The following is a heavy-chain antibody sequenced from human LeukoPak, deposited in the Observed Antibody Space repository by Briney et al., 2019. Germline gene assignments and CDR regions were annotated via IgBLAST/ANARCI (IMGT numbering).Heavy chain of an antibody. CDR3: AIESSGFDY. Sequence: GGSLRLSCAASGFTFDDYTMHWVRQAPGKGLEWVSLISWDGGSTYYADSVKGRFTISRDNSKNSLYLQMNSLRTEDTALYYCAIESSGFDYWGQGTLVTVSS. V-gene: IGHV3-43*01. J-gene: IGHJ4*02. CDR1: GFTFDDYT. D-gene: IGHD3-10*01. CDR2: ISWDGGST.